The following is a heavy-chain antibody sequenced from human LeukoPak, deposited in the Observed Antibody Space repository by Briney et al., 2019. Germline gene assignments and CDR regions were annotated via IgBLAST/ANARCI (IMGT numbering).Heavy chain of an antibody. J-gene: IGHJ5*02. CDR1: GGSFSGYY. CDR3: ARQASYSSSWYPINWFDP. V-gene: IGHV4-34*01. CDR2: INHSGST. D-gene: IGHD6-13*01. Sequence: SETLSLTCAVYGGSFSGYYWSWIRQPPGKGLEWIGEINHSGSTNYNPSLKSRVTIPVDTSKNQFSLKLSSVTAADTAVYYCARQASYSSSWYPINWFDPWGQGTLVTVSS.